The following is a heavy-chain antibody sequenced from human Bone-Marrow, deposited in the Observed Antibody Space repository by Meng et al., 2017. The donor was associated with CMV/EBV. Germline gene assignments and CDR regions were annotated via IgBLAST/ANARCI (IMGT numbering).Heavy chain of an antibody. J-gene: IGHJ3*01. V-gene: IGHV3-15*06. D-gene: IGHD6-13*01. CDR2: VLSKASGGTT. CDR3: STGQCVFCSSSTCRNAFDL. Sequence: GESLKISCAASGFTFSSAWMSWVRLAPGKGLEWVGRVLSKASGGTTHYAAPVKGSIIVSRDDSKNILYLQMNSLKTEDTAVYFCSTGQCVFCSSSTCRNAFDLWGQGTTVTVSS. CDR1: GFTFSSAW.